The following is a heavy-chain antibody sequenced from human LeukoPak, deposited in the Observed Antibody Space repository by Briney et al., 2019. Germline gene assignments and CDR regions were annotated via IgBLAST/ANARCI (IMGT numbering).Heavy chain of an antibody. CDR1: GFTFSSYA. V-gene: IGHV3-30-3*01. J-gene: IGHJ4*02. CDR2: ISYDGSNK. Sequence: GGSLRLSCAASGFTFSSYAMQWVRQAPGKGLEWVAVISYDGSNKYYADSVKGRFTISRDNSKNTLYLQMNSLRAEDTAVYYCASAVGYSYGFDYWGQGTLVTVSS. CDR3: ASAVGYSYGFDY. D-gene: IGHD5-18*01.